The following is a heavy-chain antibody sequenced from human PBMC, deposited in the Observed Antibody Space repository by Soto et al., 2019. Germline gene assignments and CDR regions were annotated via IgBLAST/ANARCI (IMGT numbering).Heavy chain of an antibody. CDR1: GGSFSGYY. D-gene: IGHD1-7*01. CDR2: INHSVST. J-gene: IGHJ4*02. Sequence: PSETLSLTCAVYGGSFSGYYWSWIRQPPGKGLEWIGEINHSVSTNYNPSLKSRVTISVDTSKNQFSLKLSSVTAAVTAVYYCARSGITGTTDYWGQGTLVTVSS. CDR3: ARSGITGTTDY. V-gene: IGHV4-34*01.